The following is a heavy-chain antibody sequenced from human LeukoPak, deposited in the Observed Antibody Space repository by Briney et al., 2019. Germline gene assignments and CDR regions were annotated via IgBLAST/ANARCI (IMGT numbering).Heavy chain of an antibody. Sequence: SETLSLTCTVSGGSISYYYWSWIRQPPGKGLEWIGYIYYRGSTSYNPSLKSRVTISVDTSKNQFSLDLSSVTAADTAVYYCARDLISEYSRSHSHFDPWGQGTLVTVSS. J-gene: IGHJ5*02. CDR2: IYYRGST. D-gene: IGHD5-12*01. CDR3: ARDLISEYSRSHSHFDP. CDR1: GGSISYYY. V-gene: IGHV4-59*12.